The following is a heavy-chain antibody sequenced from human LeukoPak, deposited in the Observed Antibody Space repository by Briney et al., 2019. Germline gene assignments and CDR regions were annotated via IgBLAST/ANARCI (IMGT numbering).Heavy chain of an antibody. Sequence: GGSLRLSCAASGFTFSSYAMHWVRQAPGKGLEWVSVIYRGDGTYYADSVKGRFTISRDNSKDTVCLQMNSLSVEDTAVYYCARDIGGTVEVATMNYWGQGTLVTVSS. V-gene: IGHV3-66*01. CDR1: GFTFSSYA. CDR3: ARDIGGTVEVATMNY. CDR2: IYRGDGT. D-gene: IGHD5-24*01. J-gene: IGHJ4*02.